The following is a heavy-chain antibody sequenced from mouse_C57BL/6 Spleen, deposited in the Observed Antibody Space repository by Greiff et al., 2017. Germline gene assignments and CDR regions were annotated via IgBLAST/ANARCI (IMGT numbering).Heavy chain of an antibody. D-gene: IGHD1-1*01. CDR2: ISSGSSTI. V-gene: IGHV5-17*01. Sequence: EVKLMESGGGLVKPGGSLKLSCAASGFTFSDYGMHWVRQAPEKGLEWVAYISSGSSTIYYADTVKGRFTISRDNAKNTLFLQMTSLRSEDTAMYYCARRFTTVVAMDYWGQGTTLTVSS. CDR3: ARRFTTVVAMDY. J-gene: IGHJ2*01. CDR1: GFTFSDYG.